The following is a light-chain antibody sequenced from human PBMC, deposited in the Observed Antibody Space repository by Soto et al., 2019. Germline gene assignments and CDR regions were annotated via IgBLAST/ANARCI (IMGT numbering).Light chain of an antibody. J-gene: IGKJ3*01. CDR2: GAL. CDR1: QSIGDY. CDR3: QQYGSSPPVT. V-gene: IGKV3-15*01. Sequence: EVVMTQSPATLSVAPGERATLSCRASQSIGDYLAWYQHKPGQAPRLLIYGALTRATGIPARFAGSGSETDFTLTISSLQSEDFAIYYCQQYGSSPPVTFGPGT.